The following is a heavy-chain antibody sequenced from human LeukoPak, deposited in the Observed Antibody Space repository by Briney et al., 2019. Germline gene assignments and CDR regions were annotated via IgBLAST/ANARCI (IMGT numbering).Heavy chain of an antibody. CDR2: ISGSGGST. V-gene: IGHV3-23*01. Sequence: PGGSLRLSCAASGFTFSSYAMSWVRQAPGKGLEWVSAISGSGGSTYYADSVKGRFTTSRDNSKNTLYLQMNSLRAEDTAVYYCAKGDQDYYDSSGYSLFGYWGQGTLVTASS. J-gene: IGHJ4*02. CDR1: GFTFSSYA. CDR3: AKGDQDYYDSSGYSLFGY. D-gene: IGHD3-22*01.